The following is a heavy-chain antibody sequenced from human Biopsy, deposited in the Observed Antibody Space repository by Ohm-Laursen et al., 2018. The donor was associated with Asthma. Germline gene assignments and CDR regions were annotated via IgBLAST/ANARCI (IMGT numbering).Heavy chain of an antibody. D-gene: IGHD3-3*02. CDR2: IKHDGTEK. J-gene: IGHJ1*01. CDR3: ARTFHFWSPYHAEHYQL. Sequence: SLRLSCTAPGFTFADYWMSWFRQVPGQGLGWVANIKHDGTEKNHVDSLKGRFTISRDNAKNSLYLQMNSLRAEDTAVYYCARTFHFWSPYHAEHYQLWGQGTLVTVPS. V-gene: IGHV3-7*01. CDR1: GFTFADYW.